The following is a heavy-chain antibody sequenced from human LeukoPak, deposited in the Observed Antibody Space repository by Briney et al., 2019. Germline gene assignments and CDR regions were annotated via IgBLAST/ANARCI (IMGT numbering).Heavy chain of an antibody. CDR2: IIPIFGTA. CDR3: ARAQLYYDILTGYYNFDYFDY. J-gene: IGHJ4*02. CDR1: GGTFSSYA. V-gene: IGHV1-69*13. D-gene: IGHD3-9*01. Sequence: SVKVSCKASGGTFSSYAISWVRQAPGQGLEWMGGIIPIFGTANYAQKFQGRVTITADESTSTAYMELSSLRSEDTAVYYCARAQLYYDILTGYYNFDYFDYWGQGTLVTVSS.